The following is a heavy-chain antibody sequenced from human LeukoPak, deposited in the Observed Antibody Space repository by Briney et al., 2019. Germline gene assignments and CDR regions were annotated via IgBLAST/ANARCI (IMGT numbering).Heavy chain of an antibody. CDR3: AREVGQWLVRGGFDP. D-gene: IGHD6-19*01. CDR2: ISNDGSKK. J-gene: IGHJ5*02. Sequence: SGGSLRLSCAASEFTFSRYTMHWVRQAPGKGPEWVAFISNDGSKKYYADSVKGRFTISRDNSKNMLFLQMNSLRTEDTAVYYCAREVGQWLVRGGFDPWGQGTLVTVSS. V-gene: IGHV3-30*04. CDR1: EFTFSRYT.